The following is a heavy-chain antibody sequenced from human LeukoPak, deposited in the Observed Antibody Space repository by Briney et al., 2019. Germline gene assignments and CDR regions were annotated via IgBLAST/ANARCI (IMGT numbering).Heavy chain of an antibody. CDR2: IIPIFGTA. CDR3: ARGPSSAVGY. CDR1: GGTFSSYA. D-gene: IGHD3-22*01. V-gene: IGHV1-69*05. Sequence: SVRVSCKASGGTFSSYAISWVRQAPGQGLEWMGRIIPIFGTANYAQKFQGRVTITTDESTSTAYMELSSLRSEDTAVYYCARGPSSAVGYWGQGTLVTVSS. J-gene: IGHJ4*02.